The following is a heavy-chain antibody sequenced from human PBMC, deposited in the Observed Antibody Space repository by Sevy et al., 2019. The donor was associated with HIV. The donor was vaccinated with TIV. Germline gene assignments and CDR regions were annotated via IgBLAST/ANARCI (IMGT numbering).Heavy chain of an antibody. CDR2: ISYDDIHR. D-gene: IGHD3-16*02. CDR1: GFTLSSYA. Sequence: GGSLSLSCEATGFTLSSYAMHWVRQTPGKGMEWVAIISYDDIHRDYAYSVKGRFTISRDNSKNTLYLQMSSLRPEDTAVYYCARDLPHLLPWELSRGSDYWGQGTLVTVSS. CDR3: ARDLPHLLPWELSRGSDY. V-gene: IGHV3-30*04. J-gene: IGHJ4*02.